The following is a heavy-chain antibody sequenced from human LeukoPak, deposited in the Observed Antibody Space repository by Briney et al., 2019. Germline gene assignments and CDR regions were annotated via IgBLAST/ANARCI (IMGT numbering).Heavy chain of an antibody. J-gene: IGHJ4*02. CDR1: GYSISSGYY. CDR2: IYHSGST. CDR3: ARVEYYGSGSSPLYYFDY. V-gene: IGHV4-38-2*02. D-gene: IGHD3-10*01. Sequence: PSETLSLTCTVSGYSISSGYYWGWIRQPPGKGLEWIGSIYHSGSTYYNPSLKSRVTISVDTSKNQFSLKLSSVTAADTAVYYCARVEYYGSGSSPLYYFDYWGQGTLVTVSS.